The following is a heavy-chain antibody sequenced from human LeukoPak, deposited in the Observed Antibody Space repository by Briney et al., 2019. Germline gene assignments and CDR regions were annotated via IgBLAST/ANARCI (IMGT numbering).Heavy chain of an antibody. D-gene: IGHD4-11*01. CDR3: RKGHYDNYA. V-gene: IGHV3-7*01. Sequence: LDCVSNIKGHGSEKYYVHSVNGRFSISRENAKNSLYLQMNSLRAEDTAVYYCRKGHYDNYAWDQGTLVTVSS. J-gene: IGHJ5*02. CDR2: IKGHGSEK.